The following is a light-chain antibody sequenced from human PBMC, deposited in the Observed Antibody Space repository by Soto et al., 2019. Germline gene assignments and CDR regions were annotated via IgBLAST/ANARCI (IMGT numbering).Light chain of an antibody. CDR1: SGHSSYA. J-gene: IGLJ2*01. V-gene: IGLV4-69*01. Sequence: QAVVTQSPSASASLGASAKLTCTLSSGHSSYAIAWHQQKPEKGPRYLMKVNSDGSHSKGDGIPDRFSGSSSGAERYLTISSLQSEDEADYYCQTWGTGIRVFFGGGTKVTVL. CDR2: VNSDGSH. CDR3: QTWGTGIRVF.